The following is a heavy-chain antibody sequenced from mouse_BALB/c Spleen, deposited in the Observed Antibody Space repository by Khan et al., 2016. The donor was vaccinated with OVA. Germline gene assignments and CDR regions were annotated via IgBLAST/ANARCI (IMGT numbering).Heavy chain of an antibody. J-gene: IGHJ2*01. CDR1: GFTFSSYG. CDR2: INSNGGST. Sequence: EVKLVESGGGLVQPGGSLKLSCAASGFTFSSYGMSWVRQTPDKRLELVATINSNGGSTYYPASVKGRFTISRDNAKNTLYLQMSSLKSEDTAMYYCARMARTINWGQGTTLTVSS. V-gene: IGHV5-6-3*01. CDR3: ARMARTIN.